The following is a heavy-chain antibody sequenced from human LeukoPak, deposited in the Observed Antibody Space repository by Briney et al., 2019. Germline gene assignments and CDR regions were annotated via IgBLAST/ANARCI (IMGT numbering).Heavy chain of an antibody. CDR3: AHVRTIFGVVTPLGADY. D-gene: IGHD3-3*01. Sequence: ESGPTLVKPTQTLTLTCTFSGFSLSPRGVGVGWIRQPPGKALEWLALIYWDDDKRYSPSLKSRLTITKDTSKNQVVLTITNMDPVDTATYYCAHVRTIFGVVTPLGADYWGQGTLVTVSS. J-gene: IGHJ4*02. CDR2: IYWDDDK. CDR1: GFSLSPRGVG. V-gene: IGHV2-5*02.